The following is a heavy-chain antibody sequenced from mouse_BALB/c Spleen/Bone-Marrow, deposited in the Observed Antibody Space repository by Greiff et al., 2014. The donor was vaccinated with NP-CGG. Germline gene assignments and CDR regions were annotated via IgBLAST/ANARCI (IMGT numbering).Heavy chain of an antibody. D-gene: IGHD1-2*01. J-gene: IGHJ2*01. CDR3: ARARGVTTATPYYFDY. CDR2: ISGGGNS. Sequence: EVQRVESGGGLVKPGGSLKLSCAASGFSFSSYAVSWVRQTPEKRLEWVASISGGGNSYHSDNMKGRFTISRDNARNILYLQMSSLRSEDTAMYYCARARGVTTATPYYFDYWGQGTALTVSS. V-gene: IGHV5-6-5*01. CDR1: GFSFSSYA.